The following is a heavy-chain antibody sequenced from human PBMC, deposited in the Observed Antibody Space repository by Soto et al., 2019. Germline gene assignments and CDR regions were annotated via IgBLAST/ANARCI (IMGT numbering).Heavy chain of an antibody. Sequence: EVQLVESGGGLVQPGRSLRLSCAASGFTFDDYAMHWVRQAPGKGLEWVSGISWNSGSIGYADSVKGRFTISRDNAKNSLYLQMNSLRAEYTALYYCAKGSMAVAGTAIYYGMDVWGQGTTVTVSS. V-gene: IGHV3-9*01. D-gene: IGHD6-19*01. J-gene: IGHJ6*02. CDR2: ISWNSGSI. CDR3: AKGSMAVAGTAIYYGMDV. CDR1: GFTFDDYA.